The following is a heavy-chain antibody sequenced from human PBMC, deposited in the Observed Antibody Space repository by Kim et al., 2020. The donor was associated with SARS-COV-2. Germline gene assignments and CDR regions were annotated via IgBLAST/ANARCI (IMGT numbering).Heavy chain of an antibody. CDR1: GGSISSSSYY. V-gene: IGHV4-39*07. CDR3: ARPWVRGVVLS. D-gene: IGHD3-10*01. CDR2: IYYSGST. Sequence: SETLSLTCTVSGGSISSSSYYWGWIRQPPGKGLEWIGSIYYSGSTYYNPSLKSRVTISVDTSKNQFSLKLSSVTAADTAVYYCARPWVRGVVLSWGQGTLVTVSS. J-gene: IGHJ5*02.